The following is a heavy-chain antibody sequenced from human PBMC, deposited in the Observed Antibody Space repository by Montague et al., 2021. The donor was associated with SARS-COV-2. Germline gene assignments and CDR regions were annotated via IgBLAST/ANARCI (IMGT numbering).Heavy chain of an antibody. CDR3: ARDLWVWLSVEGSLDY. CDR1: GGSISSSSYY. CDR2: IYYSGST. D-gene: IGHD5-12*01. V-gene: IGHV4-39*07. Sequence: SETLSLTCTVSGGSISSSSYYWGWIRQPPGKGLEWIGSIYYSGSTXYNPSLKSRVTISVDTFKNQFSLKLSSVTAADTAVYYCARDLWVWLSVEGSLDYWGQGTLVTVSS. J-gene: IGHJ4*02.